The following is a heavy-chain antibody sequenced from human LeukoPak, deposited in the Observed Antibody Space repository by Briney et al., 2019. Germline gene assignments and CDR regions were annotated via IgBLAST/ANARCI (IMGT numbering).Heavy chain of an antibody. D-gene: IGHD1-26*01. CDR1: GFTFSNYW. CDR3: ARVRGVGATKYYFDY. J-gene: IGHJ4*02. V-gene: IGHV3-7*01. CDR2: IKQDGSEK. Sequence: GGSLRLSCAASGFTFSNYWMSWVRQAPGKGLEWVANIKQDGSEKYYVDPVKGRFTISRDNAKNSLYLQMNSLRAEDTAVYYCARVRGVGATKYYFDYWGQGTLVTVSS.